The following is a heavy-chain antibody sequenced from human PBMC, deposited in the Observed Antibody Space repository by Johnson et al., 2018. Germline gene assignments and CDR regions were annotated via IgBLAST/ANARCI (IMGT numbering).Heavy chain of an antibody. V-gene: IGHV3-33*01. D-gene: IGHD6-19*01. CDR1: GFTFSSYG. CDR2: IWYDGSNK. CDR3: AREAESHDAFEV. Sequence: QVQLVESGGGVVQPGRSLRLSCAASGFTFSSYGMHWVRQAPGKGLEWVAVIWYDGSNKYYADSVKGRFTISRDNSKNTLDLQMNSLRAEDRAGYYCAREAESHDAFEVWGQGTMVTVSS. J-gene: IGHJ3*01.